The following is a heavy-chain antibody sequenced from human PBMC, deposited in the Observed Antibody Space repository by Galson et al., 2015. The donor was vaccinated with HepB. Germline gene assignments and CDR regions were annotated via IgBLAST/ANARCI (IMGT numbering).Heavy chain of an antibody. CDR1: GFTFSSYW. V-gene: IGHV3-7*01. CDR2: IKQDGSEK. J-gene: IGHJ5*02. Sequence: SLRLSCAASGFTFSSYWMSWVRQAPGKGLEWVANIKQDGSEKYYVDSVKGRFTISRDNAKNSLYLQMNSLRAEDTAVYYCARDAITMVRGVILGWFDPWGQGTLVTVSS. D-gene: IGHD3-10*01. CDR3: ARDAITMVRGVILGWFDP.